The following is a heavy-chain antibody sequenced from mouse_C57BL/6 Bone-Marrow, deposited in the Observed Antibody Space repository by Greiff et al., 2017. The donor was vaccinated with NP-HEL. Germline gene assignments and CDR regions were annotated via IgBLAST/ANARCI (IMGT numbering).Heavy chain of an antibody. CDR1: GFTFSNYW. CDR3: TIYYGNRYYAMDY. Sequence: EVKVEESGGGLVQPGGSMKLSCVASGFTFSNYWMNWVRQSPEKGLEWVAQIRLKSDNYATHYAESVKGRFTISRDDSKSSVYLQMNNLRAEDTGIYYCTIYYGNRYYAMDYWGQGTSVTVSS. CDR2: IRLKSDNYAT. J-gene: IGHJ4*01. D-gene: IGHD2-1*01. V-gene: IGHV6-3*01.